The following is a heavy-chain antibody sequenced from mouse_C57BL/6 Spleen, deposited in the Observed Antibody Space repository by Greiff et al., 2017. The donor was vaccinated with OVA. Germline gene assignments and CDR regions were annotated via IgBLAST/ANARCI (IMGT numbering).Heavy chain of an antibody. CDR2: IDPSDSYT. CDR1: GYTFTSYW. CDR3: ASYSAMDY. Sequence: VQLQQPGAELVKPGASVKLSCKASGYTFTSYWMQWVKQRPGQGLEWIGEIDPSDSYTNYNQKFKGKATLTVDTSSSTAYMQLSSLTSEDSAVYYCASYSAMDYWGQGTSVTVSS. D-gene: IGHD2-12*01. V-gene: IGHV1-50*01. J-gene: IGHJ4*01.